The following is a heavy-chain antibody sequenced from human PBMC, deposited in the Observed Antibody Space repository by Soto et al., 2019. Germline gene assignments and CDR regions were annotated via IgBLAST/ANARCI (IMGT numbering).Heavy chain of an antibody. CDR3: ARGRIGMVRTFDH. J-gene: IGHJ4*02. CDR1: GFTVSSTY. Sequence: PGGSLRLSCAASGFTVSSTYMSWVRQAPGKGLEWVSIIFSSGESFYADSVKGRFTISRDSSDNTVYLQMNSLKAEDTAVYYCARGRIGMVRTFDHWGQGTLVTVYS. V-gene: IGHV3-53*01. CDR2: IFSSGES. D-gene: IGHD3-10*01.